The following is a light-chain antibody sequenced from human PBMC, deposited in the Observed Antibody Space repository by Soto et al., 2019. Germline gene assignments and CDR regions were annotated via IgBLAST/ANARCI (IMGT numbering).Light chain of an antibody. J-gene: IGKJ5*01. V-gene: IGKV1-33*01. CDR2: DAS. CDR1: QNIKNY. Sequence: DIQMTQSPSSGSSSLGGRVSITCQASQNIKNYLYWYQQKRGRSSWLLIYDASNLEEGVASRFWRRGSGTDFTFTISLLQTEDIARYYSQQYEYLQTFGQGTSLE. CDR3: QQYEYLQT.